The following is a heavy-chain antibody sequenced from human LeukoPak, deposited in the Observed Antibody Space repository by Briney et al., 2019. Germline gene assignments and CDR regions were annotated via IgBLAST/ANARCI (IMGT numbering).Heavy chain of an antibody. Sequence: SETLSLTCTVYGESFSGYYWTWIRQPPGKGLEWIGEISQSGSTNYNPSLKSRVTMSVDTSKKQFSLKLNSVTAADTAAYYCARGRYCSGGSCYYYWGQGTLVTVSS. V-gene: IGHV4-34*01. CDR1: GESFSGYY. J-gene: IGHJ4*02. CDR2: ISQSGST. D-gene: IGHD2-15*01. CDR3: ARGRYCSGGSCYYY.